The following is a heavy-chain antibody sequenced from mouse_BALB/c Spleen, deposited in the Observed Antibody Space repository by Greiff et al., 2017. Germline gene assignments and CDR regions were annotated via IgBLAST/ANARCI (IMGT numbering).Heavy chain of an antibody. CDR2: IYPGSGST. CDR1: GYNFTSYW. V-gene: IGHV1-55*01. CDR3: ARSGYYYAMDY. Sequence: QVQLQQPGAELVKPGTSVKLSCKASGYNFTSYWINWVKLRPGQGLEWIGDIYPGSGSTNYNEKFKSKATLTVDTSSSTAYMQLSSLASEDSALYCSARSGYYYAMDYWGQGTSVTVSS. J-gene: IGHJ4*01. D-gene: IGHD3-1*01.